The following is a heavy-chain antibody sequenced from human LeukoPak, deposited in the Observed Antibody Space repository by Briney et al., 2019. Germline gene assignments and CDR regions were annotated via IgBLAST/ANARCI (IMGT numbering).Heavy chain of an antibody. CDR2: LLYNGNT. Sequence: PSETLSLTCTVAGGSISSDVHYWDWIRQAPGKGLEWIGSLLYNGNTWYNPSLKSRVTISVDTSENQFSLRLTSVNAADTALYFCTRRGSGNGGTYAGMDVWGQGTSVTVSS. J-gene: IGHJ6*02. CDR1: GGSISSDVHY. D-gene: IGHD1-26*01. V-gene: IGHV4-39*01. CDR3: TRRGSGNGGTYAGMDV.